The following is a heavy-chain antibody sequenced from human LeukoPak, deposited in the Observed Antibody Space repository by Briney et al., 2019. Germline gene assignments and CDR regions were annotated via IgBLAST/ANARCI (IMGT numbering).Heavy chain of an antibody. CDR1: GFTFSSYW. CDR3: AREVATTMDAFDI. J-gene: IGHJ3*02. Sequence: GGSLRLSCAASGFTFSSYWMHWVRQAPGKGLVWVSRINTDGSSTSYADSVKGRFTISRDNAKNTLYLQVNSLRAEATAVYSCAREVATTMDAFDIWGQGTMVTVSS. CDR2: INTDGSST. D-gene: IGHD5-18*01. V-gene: IGHV3-74*01.